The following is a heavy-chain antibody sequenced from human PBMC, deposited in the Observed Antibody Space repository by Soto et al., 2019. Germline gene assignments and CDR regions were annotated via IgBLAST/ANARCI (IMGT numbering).Heavy chain of an antibody. CDR1: GDSISSYY. V-gene: IGHV4-59*01. Sequence: PSETLSLTCTVSGDSISSYYWSWIRQPPGKGLEWIGYIYYSGSTNYNPSLKSRVTISVDTSKNQFSLKLSSVTAADTAVYYCARTRYYYYGMDVWGQGTTVIVS. CDR3: ARTRYYYYGMDV. J-gene: IGHJ6*02. CDR2: IYYSGST.